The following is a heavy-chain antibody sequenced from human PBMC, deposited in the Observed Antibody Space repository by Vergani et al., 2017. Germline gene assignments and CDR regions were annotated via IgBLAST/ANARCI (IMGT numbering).Heavy chain of an antibody. D-gene: IGHD1-26*01. CDR1: GGSISSHY. V-gene: IGHV4-59*11. CDR2: SDYSGST. CDR3: ARDDSGDFDL. J-gene: IGHJ2*01. Sequence: QVQLQESGPGLVKPSETLSLTCTVSGGSISSHYWSWIRQPPGKGLEWIGYSDYSGSTNYNPSLKSRVTISVDTSKNQFSLKLSSVTAADTAVYYCARDDSGDFDLWGRGTLVTVSS.